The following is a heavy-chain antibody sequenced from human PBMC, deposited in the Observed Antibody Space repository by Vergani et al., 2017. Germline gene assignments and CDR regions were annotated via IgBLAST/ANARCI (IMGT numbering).Heavy chain of an antibody. J-gene: IGHJ5*02. CDR3: ARDRAPYSSGWYRNWFDP. CDR1: GFTFSSYA. V-gene: IGHV3-48*01. Sequence: VQLVESGGGVVQPGRSLRLSCAASGFTFSSYAMHWVRQAPGKGLEWVSYISSSSSTIYYADSVKGRFTIARDNSKNTLYLQMNSLRAEDTAVYYCARDRAPYSSGWYRNWFDPWGQGTLVTVSS. D-gene: IGHD6-19*01. CDR2: ISSSSSTI.